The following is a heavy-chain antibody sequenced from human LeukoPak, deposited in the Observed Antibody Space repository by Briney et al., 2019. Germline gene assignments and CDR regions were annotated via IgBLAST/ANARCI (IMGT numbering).Heavy chain of an antibody. Sequence: GGSLRLSCAASGFTFSDYYMSWIRQAPGKGLVWVSRINSDGSSTRYADSVKGRFTISRDNAKNTLYLQMNSLRAEDTAVYYCARAERRGYDFWSGYYLPDYWGQGTLVTVSS. D-gene: IGHD3-3*01. V-gene: IGHV3-74*01. CDR2: INSDGSST. J-gene: IGHJ4*02. CDR3: ARAERRGYDFWSGYYLPDY. CDR1: GFTFSDYY.